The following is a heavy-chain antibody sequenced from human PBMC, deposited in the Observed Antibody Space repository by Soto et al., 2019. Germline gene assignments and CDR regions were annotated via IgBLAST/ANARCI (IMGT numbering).Heavy chain of an antibody. CDR3: ARDRPRWGTVTTIGY. J-gene: IGHJ4*02. D-gene: IGHD4-17*01. CDR2: IYYSGST. V-gene: IGHV4-30-4*01. Sequence: ILISQPPGKGLEWIGYIYYSGSTYYNPSLKSRVTISVDTSKNQFSLKLSSVTAADTAVYYCARDRPRWGTVTTIGYWGQGNRVTVSS.